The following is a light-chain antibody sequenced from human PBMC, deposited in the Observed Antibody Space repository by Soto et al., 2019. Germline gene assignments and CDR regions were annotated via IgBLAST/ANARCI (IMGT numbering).Light chain of an antibody. CDR1: SGSIASKD. J-gene: IGLJ2*01. CDR2: EDD. CDR3: QSYDGRDVV. Sequence: NFMLTQPHSVSASPGKTVTISCTRSSGSIASKDVQWYQQRPGSSPNTVIYEDDQRPSGVTARFSGSIDSSSNSASLTISGLKSEDEADYYCQSYDGRDVVFGGGTKVTVL. V-gene: IGLV6-57*01.